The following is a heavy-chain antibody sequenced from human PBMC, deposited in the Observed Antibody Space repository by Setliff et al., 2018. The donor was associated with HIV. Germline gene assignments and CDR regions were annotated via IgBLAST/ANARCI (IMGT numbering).Heavy chain of an antibody. V-gene: IGHV4-59*11. D-gene: IGHD6-19*01. J-gene: IGHJ4*02. CDR2: VYYSVNY. Sequence: SETLSLTCAVSGVSISSQYWSWIRQPPGKGLEWIGFVYYSVNYNYNPSLKSRVSISLDTSKNQFSLKLRSVFAGDTAVYYCVRDPGYDSGWSGTTFDYWGQGTSVTVSS. CDR3: VRDPGYDSGWSGTTFDY. CDR1: GVSISSQY.